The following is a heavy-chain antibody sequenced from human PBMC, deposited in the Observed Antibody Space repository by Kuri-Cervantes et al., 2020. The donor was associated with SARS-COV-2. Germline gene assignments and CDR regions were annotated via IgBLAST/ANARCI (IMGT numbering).Heavy chain of an antibody. CDR1: GFTFSSYS. J-gene: IGHJ3*02. CDR2: ISSSSSYI. CDR3: ARDYCSSTSCDNDAFDI. Sequence: LSLTCAASGFTFSSYSMNWVRQAPGKGLEWVSSISSSSSYIYYADSVKGRFTISRDNAKNSLYLQMNSLRAEDTAAYYCARDYCSSTSCDNDAFDIWGQGTMVTVSS. V-gene: IGHV3-21*01. D-gene: IGHD2-2*02.